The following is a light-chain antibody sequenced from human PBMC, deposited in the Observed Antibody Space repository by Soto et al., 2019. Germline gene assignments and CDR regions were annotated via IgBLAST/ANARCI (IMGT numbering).Light chain of an antibody. V-gene: IGKV3-20*01. CDR1: QSVSSAY. Sequence: EIVLTQSPGTLSLSPGERATLSCRASQSVSSAYLAWYQQKPGQAPRLLIYGAFSRATGIPDRFSGYGSGTDFTLTITRPEPEDFAVYYCQQYGTSFTFGQGTKLQIK. CDR3: QQYGTSFT. CDR2: GAF. J-gene: IGKJ2*01.